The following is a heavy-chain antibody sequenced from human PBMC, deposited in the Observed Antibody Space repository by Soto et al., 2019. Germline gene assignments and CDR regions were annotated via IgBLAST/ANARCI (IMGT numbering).Heavy chain of an antibody. J-gene: IGHJ4*02. CDR3: ARGGGDDYGDYVLDY. CDR2: INSDGSST. D-gene: IGHD4-17*01. V-gene: IGHV3-74*01. CDR1: GFTFSSYW. Sequence: GGSLRLSCAASGFTFSSYWMHWVRQAPGKGLVWVSRINSDGSSTSYADSVKGRFTISRDNAKNTLYLQMNSLRAEDTAVYYCARGGGDDYGDYVLDYWGQGTLVTVSS.